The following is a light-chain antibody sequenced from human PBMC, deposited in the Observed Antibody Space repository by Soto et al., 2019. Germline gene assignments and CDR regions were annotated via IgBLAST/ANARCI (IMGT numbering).Light chain of an antibody. CDR2: KAS. CDR1: QSISSW. J-gene: IGKJ1*01. V-gene: IGKV1-5*03. CDR3: QHYNTYPWT. Sequence: EIQVSQSPSTLSASIGDRVTITCRASQSISSWLAWYQQKPGKAPNLLIHKASHLESGVPSRFSGSGSGTEFTLTISSLQPGDFATYYCQHYNTYPWTFAQGTKVAIK.